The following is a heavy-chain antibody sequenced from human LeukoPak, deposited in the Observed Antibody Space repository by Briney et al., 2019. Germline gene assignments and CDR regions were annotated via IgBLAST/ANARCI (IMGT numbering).Heavy chain of an antibody. D-gene: IGHD1-26*01. CDR3: ARIGGSQLDY. CDR2: ISSSGNTI. V-gene: IGHV3-48*03. CDR1: GFTFSSFQ. J-gene: IGHJ4*02. Sequence: PGGSLRLSCAASGFTFSSFQMNWVRQAPGKGLEWVSYISSSGNTIYYADSVKGRFTISRDNAKSSLYLQMNSLRAEDTAVYYCARIGGSQLDYWGQGTLVTVSS.